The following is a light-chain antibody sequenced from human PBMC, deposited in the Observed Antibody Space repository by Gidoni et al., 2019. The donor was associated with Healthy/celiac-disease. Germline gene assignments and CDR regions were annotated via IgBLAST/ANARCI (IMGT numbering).Light chain of an antibody. V-gene: IGLV2-23*02. CDR1: SSDVGSYNL. J-gene: IGLJ2*01. CDR3: CSYAGSSTFYVV. Sequence: QTALTPPPSSSGAPVHSITISYTGTSSDVGSYNLVSWYQQHPGKAPTLMIYEVSTRPSGVSNRFSGSKSGHTASLTISGLQAEYEADYYCCSYAGSSTFYVVFGGGTKLTVL. CDR2: EVS.